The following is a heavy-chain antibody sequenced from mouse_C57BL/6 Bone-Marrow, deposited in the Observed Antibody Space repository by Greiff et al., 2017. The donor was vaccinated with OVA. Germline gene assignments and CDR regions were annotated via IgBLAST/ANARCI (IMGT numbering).Heavy chain of an antibody. V-gene: IGHV1-59*01. CDR1: GYTFTSYW. CDR3: AISPDGYSDY. Sequence: VQLQQPGAELVRPGTSVKLSCKASGYTFTSYWMHWVKQRPGQGLEWIGVIDPSDSYTNYNQKFKGKATLTVEPSSSTAYMQLSSLTSEDSAVYYCAISPDGYSDYWGQGTTLTVSS. J-gene: IGHJ2*01. D-gene: IGHD2-3*01. CDR2: IDPSDSYT.